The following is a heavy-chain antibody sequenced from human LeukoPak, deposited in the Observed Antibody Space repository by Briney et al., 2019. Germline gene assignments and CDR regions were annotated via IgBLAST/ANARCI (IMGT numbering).Heavy chain of an antibody. CDR2: IYYSGST. J-gene: IGHJ4*02. CDR1: GGSISSSSYY. V-gene: IGHV4-39*01. CDR3: ARMLGGGSHASSFDS. Sequence: PSETLSLTCTVSGGSISSSSYYWGWIRQPPGKGLEWIGSIYYSGSTYYNPSLKSRVTISVDTSKNQFSLKLSSVTAADTAVYYCARMLGGGSHASSFDSWGQGTLVTVSS. D-gene: IGHD1-26*01.